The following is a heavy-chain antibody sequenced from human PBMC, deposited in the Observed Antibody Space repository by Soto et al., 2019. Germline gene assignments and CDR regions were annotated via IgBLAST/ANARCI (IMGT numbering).Heavy chain of an antibody. CDR1: GGTCISYA. CDR3: ARDKEMATITEFVY. Sequence: QVQLVQSGTEVKKPGSSVNVSGKASGGTCISYAISWGRQAPGQGLEWMGGIIPMFNTTTYAQRFQGRVTITADKSTSTAYMELNSLRSEDTAVYYCARDKEMATITEFVYWGQGTLVTVSS. CDR2: IIPMFNTT. V-gene: IGHV1-69*06. D-gene: IGHD5-12*01. J-gene: IGHJ4*02.